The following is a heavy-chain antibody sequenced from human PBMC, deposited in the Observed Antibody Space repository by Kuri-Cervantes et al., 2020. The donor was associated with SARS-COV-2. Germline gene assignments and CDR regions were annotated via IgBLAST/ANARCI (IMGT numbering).Heavy chain of an antibody. CDR3: ARQASIVGATTVFDY. J-gene: IGHJ4*02. V-gene: IGHV5-51*01. CDR2: IYPGDSDT. D-gene: IGHD1-26*01. CDR1: GYSFTSYW. Sequence: GESLKISCKGSGYSFTSYWIGWVRQMPGKGLEWMGIIYPGDSDTRYSPSFQGQVTISADKSISTAYLQWSGLKASDTAMYYCARQASIVGATTVFDYWGQGTLVTVSS.